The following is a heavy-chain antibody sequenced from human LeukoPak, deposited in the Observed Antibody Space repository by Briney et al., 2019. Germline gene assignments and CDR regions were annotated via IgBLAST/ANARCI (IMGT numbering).Heavy chain of an antibody. Sequence: PGGSLRLSCAASGFTFSRYGMHWVRQAPGKGLEWVAFIRYDGSNKYYADSVKGRFTISRDNSKNTLYLQMNSLRAEDTAVYYCAKLVAAAGTFDYWGQGTLVTVSS. J-gene: IGHJ4*02. CDR2: IRYDGSNK. V-gene: IGHV3-30*02. CDR1: GFTFSRYG. CDR3: AKLVAAAGTFDY. D-gene: IGHD6-13*01.